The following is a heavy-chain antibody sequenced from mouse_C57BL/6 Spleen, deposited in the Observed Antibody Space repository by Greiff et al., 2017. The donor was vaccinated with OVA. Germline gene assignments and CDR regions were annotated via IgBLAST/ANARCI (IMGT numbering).Heavy chain of an antibody. CDR3: AREGSSYVDWFAY. CDR1: GYTFPDYN. J-gene: IGHJ3*01. Sequence: EVQLQQSGPELVKPGASVKMSCKASGYTFPDYNMHWVKQSHGKSLEWIGYINPNNGGTSYNQKFKGKATLTVNKSASTAYMELRSLTSEDSAVYYCAREGSSYVDWFAYGGQGTLVTVSA. CDR2: INPNNGGT. D-gene: IGHD1-1*01. V-gene: IGHV1-22*01.